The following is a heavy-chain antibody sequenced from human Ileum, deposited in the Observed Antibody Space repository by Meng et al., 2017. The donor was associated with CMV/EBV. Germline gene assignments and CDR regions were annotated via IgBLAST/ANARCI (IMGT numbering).Heavy chain of an antibody. Sequence: QIPLKESGPTLVNPTQPLTLTCIFSGFSPSTSGEGVGWIRQPPGKALEWLALIYRGDDKRYSPSLNSRLTIAKDTSKNEVVLTLTNMGPIDTGTYYCAHFVGGYYPSRPDYWGQGTLVTVSS. D-gene: IGHD1-26*01. CDR2: IYRGDDK. CDR1: GFSPSTSGEG. CDR3: AHFVGGYYPSRPDY. V-gene: IGHV2-5*02. J-gene: IGHJ4*02.